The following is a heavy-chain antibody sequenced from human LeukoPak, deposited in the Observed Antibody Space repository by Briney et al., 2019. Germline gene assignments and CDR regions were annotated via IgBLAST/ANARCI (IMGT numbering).Heavy chain of an antibody. CDR3: AREAYDSSLSI. V-gene: IGHV3-30*02. J-gene: IGHJ3*02. CDR2: LRYDGNNQ. Sequence: GGSLRLSCAASGFTLSTYGMHWVRQAPGKGLEWVAFLRYDGNNQYYADSVKGRFTISRDSSKNTLYLQMNSLRAEDTAVYYCAREAYDSSLSIWGQGTMVTVSS. D-gene: IGHD3-22*01. CDR1: GFTLSTYG.